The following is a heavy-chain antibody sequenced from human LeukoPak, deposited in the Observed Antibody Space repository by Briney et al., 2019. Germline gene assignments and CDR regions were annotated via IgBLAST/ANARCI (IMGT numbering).Heavy chain of an antibody. CDR3: ARHGTVPAAITWDYYFDY. Sequence: SVKVSCKASGGTFSSYAISWVRQAPGQGLEWMGGVIPIFGTANYAQKFQGRVTITADESTSTAYMELSSLRSEDTAVYYCARHGTVPAAITWDYYFDYWGQGTLVTVSS. D-gene: IGHD2-2*01. J-gene: IGHJ4*02. V-gene: IGHV1-69*01. CDR1: GGTFSSYA. CDR2: VIPIFGTA.